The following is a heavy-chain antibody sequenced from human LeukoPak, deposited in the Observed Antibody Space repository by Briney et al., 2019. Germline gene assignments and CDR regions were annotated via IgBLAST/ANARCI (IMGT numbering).Heavy chain of an antibody. Sequence: SVKVSCKASGSTFSSYAISWVRQAPGQGLEWMGRIIPIFGTANYAQKFQGRVTITADKSTSTAYMELSSLRSEDTAVYYCARETGSGYFDYWGQGTLVTVSS. D-gene: IGHD3-10*01. V-gene: IGHV1-69*06. J-gene: IGHJ4*02. CDR3: ARETGSGYFDY. CDR1: GSTFSSYA. CDR2: IIPIFGTA.